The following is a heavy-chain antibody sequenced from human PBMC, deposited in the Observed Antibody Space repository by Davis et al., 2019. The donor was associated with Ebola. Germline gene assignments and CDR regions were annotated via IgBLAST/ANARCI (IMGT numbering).Heavy chain of an antibody. V-gene: IGHV3-21*04. CDR2: ISSSGSYI. CDR1: RFTFSSYS. Sequence: GGSLRLSCAASRFTFSSYSMNWVRQAPGKGLEWVSSISSSGSYIYYADSVKGRFTISRDNAKNSLYLQMNSLRAEDTAVYYCARDPLIAGRYYGMDVWGQGTTVTVSS. J-gene: IGHJ6*02. D-gene: IGHD6-13*01. CDR3: ARDPLIAGRYYGMDV.